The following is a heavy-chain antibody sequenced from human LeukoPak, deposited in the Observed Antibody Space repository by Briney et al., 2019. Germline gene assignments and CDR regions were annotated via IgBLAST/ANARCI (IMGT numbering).Heavy chain of an antibody. D-gene: IGHD6-13*01. Sequence: GGSLRLSCAASGFTSSNYVMSWVRQAPGKGLEWVTVISVSGGSTYYADSVKGRFTISRDNSKNTLYLQMNSLRAEDTAVYYCARDRVAAAGSYHDYWGQGTLVTVSS. J-gene: IGHJ4*02. CDR3: ARDRVAAAGSYHDY. CDR1: GFTSSNYV. CDR2: ISVSGGST. V-gene: IGHV3-23*01.